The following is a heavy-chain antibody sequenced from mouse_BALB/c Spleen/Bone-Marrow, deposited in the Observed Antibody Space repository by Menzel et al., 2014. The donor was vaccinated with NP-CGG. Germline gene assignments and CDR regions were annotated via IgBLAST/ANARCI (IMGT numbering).Heavy chain of an antibody. CDR2: IYPGNVNT. J-gene: IGHJ2*01. D-gene: IGHD4-1*01. V-gene: IGHV1S56*01. CDR1: GYTFTSYY. Sequence: QVQLQQSGPELVKPGASVWISCKASGYTFTSYYIYWVKQRPGQGLEWIGWIYPGNVNTKYNEKFNGKSTLTVDKSSSTAYMQLSSLTSEDSAVYFCAKEATLGPDYWGQGTTLTVSS. CDR3: AKEATLGPDY.